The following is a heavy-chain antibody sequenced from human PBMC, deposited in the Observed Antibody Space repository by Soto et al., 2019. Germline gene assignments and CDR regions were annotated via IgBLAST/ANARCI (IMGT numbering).Heavy chain of an antibody. CDR3: ATSYVQNRRIDY. D-gene: IGHD3-10*02. CDR2: VNPVDGTT. Sequence: ASVKVSCKASGYTLTAYDINWVRQAPGQGREWMGIVNPVDGTTSYAQKLQDRVTMMRDTSTSTTYMELSSLRPEDTAVYYCATSYVQNRRIDYWGQGTLVTVSS. V-gene: IGHV1-46*01. J-gene: IGHJ4*02. CDR1: GYTLTAYD.